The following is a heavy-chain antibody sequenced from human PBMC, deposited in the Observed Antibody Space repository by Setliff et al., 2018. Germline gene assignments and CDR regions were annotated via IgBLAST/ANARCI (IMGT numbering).Heavy chain of an antibody. CDR1: GGSVGNSYYY. V-gene: IGHV4-61*02. J-gene: IGHJ5*02. D-gene: IGHD2-15*01. Sequence: LSLTCTVSGGSVGNSYYYWNWIRQPAGKGLEWIGRIYTPWSTNYNPSLKSRVTISLATSKSQFFLKLNSVTAADTAVYYCGRGFSRIEGWGNWFDPWGQGILVTVSS. CDR3: GRGFSRIEGWGNWFDP. CDR2: IYTPWST.